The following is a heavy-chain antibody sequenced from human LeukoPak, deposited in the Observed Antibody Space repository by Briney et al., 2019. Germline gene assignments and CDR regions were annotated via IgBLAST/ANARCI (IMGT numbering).Heavy chain of an antibody. CDR2: INPNSGGT. J-gene: IGHJ4*02. D-gene: IGHD4-11*01. Sequence: ASVKVSCKASGYNFAGFYMHWVRQAPGQGLEWMGWINPNSGGTNYAQKFQGRVTMTRDTSISTAYMELSSLRSDDTAVYYCAREGANDDYSNYYFDYWGQGTLVTVSS. V-gene: IGHV1-2*02. CDR1: GYNFAGFY. CDR3: AREGANDDYSNYYFDY.